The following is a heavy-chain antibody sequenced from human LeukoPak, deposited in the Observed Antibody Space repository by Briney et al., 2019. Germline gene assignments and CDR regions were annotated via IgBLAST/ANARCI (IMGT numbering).Heavy chain of an antibody. D-gene: IGHD3-10*01. CDR3: AKELYYYGSGSYHPAYYYYGMDV. CDR1: GFTFSSYA. CDR2: ISGSGGST. Sequence: PGGSLRLSCAASGFTFSSYAMSWVRQAPGKGLEWVSAISGSGGSTYYADSVKGRFTISRDNSKNTLYLQMNSLRAEDTAVYYCAKELYYYGSGSYHPAYYYYGMDVWGQGTTVTVSS. V-gene: IGHV3-23*01. J-gene: IGHJ6*02.